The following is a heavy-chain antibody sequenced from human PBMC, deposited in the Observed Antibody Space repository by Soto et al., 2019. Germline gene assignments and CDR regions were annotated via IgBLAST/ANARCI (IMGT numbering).Heavy chain of an antibody. CDR2: SHQRGRT. D-gene: IGHD4-17*01. V-gene: IGHV4-4*02. Sequence: QVQLQESGPGLVKPSGTLSLTCTVSGDSMSSSNWWNWVRQTPGKGLQWIGESHQRGRTNYNPSLKSRVTISFDKSKHRFSLNLKSVTAADTAVYYCARSEATVLDSWGQGTLVTVSS. CDR1: GDSMSSSNW. CDR3: ARSEATVLDS. J-gene: IGHJ4*02.